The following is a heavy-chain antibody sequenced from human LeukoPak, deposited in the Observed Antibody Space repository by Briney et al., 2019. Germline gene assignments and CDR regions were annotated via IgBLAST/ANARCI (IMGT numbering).Heavy chain of an antibody. J-gene: IGHJ4*02. Sequence: GESLRLSCAASGFTFSSYWMSWLRQAPGKGLEWVATISQDGREKFYVDSAKGRFTVSRDNAKTSLFLQMNSLRAEDTAVYYCAREANARFDYWGQGTLVTVSS. CDR1: GFTFSSYW. D-gene: IGHD1-1*01. CDR2: ISQDGREK. CDR3: AREANARFDY. V-gene: IGHV3-7*01.